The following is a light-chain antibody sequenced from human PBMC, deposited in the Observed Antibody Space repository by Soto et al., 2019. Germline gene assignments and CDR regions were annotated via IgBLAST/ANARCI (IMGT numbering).Light chain of an antibody. CDR2: GTF. CDR3: QQYNKWPLT. J-gene: IGKJ4*01. Sequence: EIVMTQSPATLSVSPGERATLSCRASQSVYSNLAWYQQKPGQAPRLLIHGTFTRATGIPARFSGSGSGTEFTLTICSLKSEDFAVYYCQQYNKWPLTFGGGTKVEI. CDR1: QSVYSN. V-gene: IGKV3-15*01.